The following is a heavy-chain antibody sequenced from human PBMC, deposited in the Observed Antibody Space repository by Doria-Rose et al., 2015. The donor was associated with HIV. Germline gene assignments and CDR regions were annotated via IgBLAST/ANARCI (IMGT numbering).Heavy chain of an antibody. CDR2: IFSDDER. V-gene: IGHV2-26*01. Sequence: QVTLKESGPVLVKPTETLTLTCTVSGVSLSSPGMGVSWIRQPPGKALEWLANIFSDDERSYKTSLKSRLTISRGTSKIQLVLTMTDMDPVDTATYYCARIKSSSWSHKYCFDFWGQGTLVIVSA. CDR3: ARIKSSSWSHKYCFDF. D-gene: IGHD6-13*01. J-gene: IGHJ4*02. CDR1: GVSLSSPGMG.